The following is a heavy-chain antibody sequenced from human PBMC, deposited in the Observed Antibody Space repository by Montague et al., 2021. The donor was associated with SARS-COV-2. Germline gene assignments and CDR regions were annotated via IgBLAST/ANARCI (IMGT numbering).Heavy chain of an antibody. CDR2: TI. V-gene: IGHV3-11*01. D-gene: IGHD3-16*01. Sequence: TIYYADSVKGRFTISRDNATNSLYLQMNSLRAEDTAVYYCARIRKGADYWGQGTLFTVSS. CDR3: ARIRKGADY. J-gene: IGHJ4*02.